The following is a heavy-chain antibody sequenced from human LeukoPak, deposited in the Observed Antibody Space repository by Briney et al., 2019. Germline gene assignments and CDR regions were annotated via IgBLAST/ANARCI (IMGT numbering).Heavy chain of an antibody. CDR2: IRCDGSNK. CDR1: GFTFSSCG. Sequence: PGGSLRLSCAASGFTFSSCGMHWVRQAPGKGLEWVAFIRCDGSNKYYADSVKGRFTISRDNSKNTLYLQMNSLRAEDTAVYYCAKETYDYVWGSYRYYFDYWGQGTLVTVSS. V-gene: IGHV3-30*02. D-gene: IGHD3-16*02. J-gene: IGHJ4*02. CDR3: AKETYDYVWGSYRYYFDY.